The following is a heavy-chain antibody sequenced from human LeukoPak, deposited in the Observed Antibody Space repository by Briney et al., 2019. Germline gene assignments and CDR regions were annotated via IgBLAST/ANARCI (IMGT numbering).Heavy chain of an antibody. Sequence: ASVTVSCKASGYTFTSYDINWVRQATGQGLEWMGWMNPNSGNTGYAQKFQGRVTMTRDTSISTAYMELSRLRSDDTAVYYCARVDTAMVAGGGDYWGQGTLVTVSS. CDR1: GYTFTSYD. CDR2: MNPNSGNT. V-gene: IGHV1-8*01. J-gene: IGHJ4*02. D-gene: IGHD5-18*01. CDR3: ARVDTAMVAGGGDY.